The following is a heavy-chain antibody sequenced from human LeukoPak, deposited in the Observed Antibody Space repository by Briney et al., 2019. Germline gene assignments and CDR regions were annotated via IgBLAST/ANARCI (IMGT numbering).Heavy chain of an antibody. CDR1: GGSISNSPYY. Sequence: PSETLSLTCNVSGGSISNSPYYWGWIRQPPGKGLEWIGSIYYSGSTYYNPSLKSRVTISVDTSKNQFSLKLSSVTAADTAVYYCARVVGADDYYYYYMDVWGKGTTVTVSS. J-gene: IGHJ6*03. CDR3: ARVVGADDYYYYYMDV. D-gene: IGHD1-26*01. V-gene: IGHV4-39*01. CDR2: IYYSGST.